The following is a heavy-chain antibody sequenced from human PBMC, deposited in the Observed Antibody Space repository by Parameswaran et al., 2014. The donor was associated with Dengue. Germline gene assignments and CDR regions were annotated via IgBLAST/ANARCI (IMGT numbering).Heavy chain of an antibody. J-gene: IGHJ3*02. CDR3: ARARRGGYIVVVPAANDAFDI. CDR2: INAGNGNT. D-gene: IGHD2-2*01. Sequence: WVRQAPGQRLEWMGWINAGNGNTKYSQKFQGRVTITRDTSASTAYMELSSLRSEDTAVYYCARARRGGYIVVVPAANDAFDIWGQGTMVTVSS. V-gene: IGHV1-3*01.